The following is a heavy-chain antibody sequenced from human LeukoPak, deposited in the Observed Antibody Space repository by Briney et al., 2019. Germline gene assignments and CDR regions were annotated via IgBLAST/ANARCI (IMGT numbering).Heavy chain of an antibody. V-gene: IGHV3-53*01. D-gene: IGHD1-20*01. J-gene: IGHJ4*02. CDR1: GFTVSSNY. CDR2: IYSGGST. Sequence: GGSLRLSCAASGFTVSSNYMSWVRQAPGKGLEWVSVIYSGGSTYYADSVKGRFTISRDNSKNTLYLQMNSLRAEDTAVYYCAARITGTTQPPIYWGQGTLVTVSS. CDR3: AARITGTTQPPIY.